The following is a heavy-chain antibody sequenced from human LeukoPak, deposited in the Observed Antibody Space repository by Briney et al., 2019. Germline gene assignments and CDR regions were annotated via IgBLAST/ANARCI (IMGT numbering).Heavy chain of an antibody. CDR3: AREGHVSSDY. D-gene: IGHD3-10*02. Sequence: GRSLRLSCAASGFTFSSYAMHWVRQAPGKGLEWVAVIWYDGSNKYYADSVKGRFTISRDNSKNTLYLQMNSLRAEDTAVYYCAREGHVSSDYWGQGTLVTVSS. CDR2: IWYDGSNK. CDR1: GFTFSSYA. V-gene: IGHV3-33*08. J-gene: IGHJ4*02.